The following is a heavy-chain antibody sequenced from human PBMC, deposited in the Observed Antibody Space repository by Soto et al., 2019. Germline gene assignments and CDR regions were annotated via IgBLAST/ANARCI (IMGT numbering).Heavy chain of an antibody. CDR1: GGSISSYY. D-gene: IGHD6-13*01. J-gene: IGHJ4*02. Sequence: SETLSLTCTVSGGSISSYYWSWIRQPPGKGLEYIGNIYYTGSTNYNPSLKSRVTISVDTSKNQFSLKLNSVTAADTAVYYCATLGGTSSWYLDYWGQGTLVTVSS. CDR2: IYYTGST. CDR3: ATLGGTSSWYLDY. V-gene: IGHV4-59*01.